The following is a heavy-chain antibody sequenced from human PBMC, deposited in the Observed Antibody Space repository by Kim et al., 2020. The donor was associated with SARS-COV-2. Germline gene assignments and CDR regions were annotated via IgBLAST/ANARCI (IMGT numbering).Heavy chain of an antibody. CDR2: IYYSGST. V-gene: IGHV4-61*01. CDR3: ARDIRVRGITNWFDP. CDR1: GGSVSSGSYY. J-gene: IGHJ5*02. Sequence: SETLSLTCTVSGGSVSSGSYYWSWIRQPPGKGLEWIGYIYYSGSTNYNPSLKSRVTISVDTSKNQFSLKLSSVTAADTAVYYCARDIRVRGITNWFDPWGQGTLVTVSS. D-gene: IGHD3-10*01.